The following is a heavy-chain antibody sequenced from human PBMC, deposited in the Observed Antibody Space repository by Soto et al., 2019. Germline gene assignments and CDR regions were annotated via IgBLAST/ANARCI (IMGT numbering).Heavy chain of an antibody. J-gene: IGHJ4*02. D-gene: IGHD1-26*01. CDR2: ISAYNGNT. V-gene: IGHV1-18*01. CDR1: GFTFSRYG. Sequence: GASVKGSCKASGFTFSRYGISWGRQAPGQGLEWMGWISAYNGNTNYAQKLQGRVTMTTDTSTSTAYMELRSLRSDDTAVYYCARDHSGSQGWPDYWGQGTLVTVSS. CDR3: ARDHSGSQGWPDY.